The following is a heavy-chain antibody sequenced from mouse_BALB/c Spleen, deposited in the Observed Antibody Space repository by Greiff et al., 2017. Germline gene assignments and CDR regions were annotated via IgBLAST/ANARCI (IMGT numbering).Heavy chain of an antibody. Sequence: QVQLKESGPGLVAPSQSLSITCTVSGFSLTSYGVHWVRQPPGKGLEWLGVIWAGGSTNYNSALMSRLSISKDNSKSQVFLKMNSLQTDDTAMYYCAQADDEGWFAYWGQGTLVTVSA. J-gene: IGHJ3*01. D-gene: IGHD2-12*01. CDR3: AQADDEGWFAY. V-gene: IGHV2-9*02. CDR2: IWAGGST. CDR1: GFSLTSYG.